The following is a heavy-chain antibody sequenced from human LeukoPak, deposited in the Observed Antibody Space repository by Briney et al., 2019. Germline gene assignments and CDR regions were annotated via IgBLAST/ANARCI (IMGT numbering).Heavy chain of an antibody. Sequence: GGSLRLSCVASGFTFNNYGMNWVRQAPGKGLEWVSFISTKSQYIFYADSVRGRFTISRDSAASSLFLQMNSLRAEDTAAYYCARDHPLSSPTRGHHAFDVWGLGTMVTVSS. CDR1: GFTFNNYG. V-gene: IGHV3-21*01. D-gene: IGHD2-2*01. J-gene: IGHJ3*01. CDR2: ISTKSQYI. CDR3: ARDHPLSSPTRGHHAFDV.